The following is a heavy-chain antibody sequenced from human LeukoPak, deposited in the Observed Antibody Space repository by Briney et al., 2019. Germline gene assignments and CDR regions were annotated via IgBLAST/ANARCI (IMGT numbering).Heavy chain of an antibody. V-gene: IGHV3-73*01. CDR1: GYIFTSYW. CDR2: IRSKANSYAT. Sequence: GESLKISCKGSGYIFTSYWIGWVRQLPGKGLEWVGRIRSKANSYATAYAASVKGRFTISRDDSKNTAYLQMNSLKTEDTAVYYCTSPTYDSSGYYEVPFDYWGQGTLVTVSS. CDR3: TSPTYDSSGYYEVPFDY. J-gene: IGHJ4*02. D-gene: IGHD3-22*01.